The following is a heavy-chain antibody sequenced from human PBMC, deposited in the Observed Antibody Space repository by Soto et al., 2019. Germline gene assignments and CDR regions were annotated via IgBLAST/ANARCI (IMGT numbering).Heavy chain of an antibody. CDR1: GYTFTSYY. CDR2: INPRGGST. CDR3: ARVALSGGGWLDP. D-gene: IGHD1-26*01. Sequence: QVQLVQSGAEVKKPGASVNVSCKASGYTFTSYYMHWVRQAPGQGLEWMGIINPRGGSTTYAQKLQGRVTVTRDTSTSTVYMELSNLRSDDTAIYSCARVALSGGGWLDPWGQGTLVTVSS. J-gene: IGHJ5*02. V-gene: IGHV1-46*01.